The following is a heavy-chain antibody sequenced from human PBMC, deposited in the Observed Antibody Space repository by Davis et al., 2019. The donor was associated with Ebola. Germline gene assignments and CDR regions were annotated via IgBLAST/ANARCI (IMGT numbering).Heavy chain of an antibody. CDR3: AKGAWELLPPAAFDI. D-gene: IGHD1-26*01. J-gene: IGHJ3*02. CDR1: GFTFSSYA. CDR2: ISGSGGST. V-gene: IGHV3-23*01. Sequence: GESLKISCAASGFTFSSYAMSWVRQAPGKGLEWVLAISGSGGSTYYADSVKGRFTISRDNSKNTLYLQMNSLRAEDTAVYYCAKGAWELLPPAAFDIWGQGTMVTVSS.